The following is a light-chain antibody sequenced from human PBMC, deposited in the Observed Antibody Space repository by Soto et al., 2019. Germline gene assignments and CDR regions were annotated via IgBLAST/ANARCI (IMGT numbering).Light chain of an antibody. CDR3: CSYAGSYTLGV. J-gene: IGLJ3*02. Sequence: QSVLTQPRSVSGSPGQSVTISCTGTSSDVGGYDFVSWYQQHPGKAPKLMIYDVTKRSSGAPDRFSGSKSGNSASLTISGLQAEDEADYYCCSYAGSYTLGVFGGGTQLTV. V-gene: IGLV2-11*01. CDR1: SSDVGGYDF. CDR2: DVT.